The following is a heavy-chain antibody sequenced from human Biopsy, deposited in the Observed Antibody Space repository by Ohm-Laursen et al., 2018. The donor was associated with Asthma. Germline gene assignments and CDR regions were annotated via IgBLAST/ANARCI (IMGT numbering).Heavy chain of an antibody. D-gene: IGHD3-22*01. Sequence: SDTLSLTCTVSYGSITSGGYYWTWIRQHPGKGLEWIGFIYYRGSTYYNPSLKSRVSISIDTSNNQFSLKLSSVTAADTAVYYCARAQDYYDSRGYYRSLDYWAREPWSPSPQ. CDR2: IYYRGST. J-gene: IGHJ4*02. CDR3: ARAQDYYDSRGYYRSLDY. CDR1: YGSITSGGYY. V-gene: IGHV4-31*03.